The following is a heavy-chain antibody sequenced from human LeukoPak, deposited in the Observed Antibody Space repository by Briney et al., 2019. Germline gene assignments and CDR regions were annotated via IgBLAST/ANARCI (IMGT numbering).Heavy chain of an antibody. CDR3: TRVTTVVDFDY. Sequence: GGSLRLSCAASGLTFSDSDIHWVRQASGKGLEWVGRIRSIANSYATSYAASVKGRFTISKDDSKNSALLQMNSLKTEDTAVYYCTRVTTVVDFDYWGQGTLVTVSS. J-gene: IGHJ4*02. V-gene: IGHV3-73*01. CDR1: GLTFSDSD. D-gene: IGHD4-23*01. CDR2: IRSIANSYAT.